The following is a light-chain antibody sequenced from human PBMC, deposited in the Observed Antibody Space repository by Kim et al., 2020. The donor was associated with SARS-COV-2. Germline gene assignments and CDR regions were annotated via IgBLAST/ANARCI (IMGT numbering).Light chain of an antibody. CDR1: SLRSYY. CDR3: NSRDSSGKQWV. CDR2: GKN. Sequence: SSELTQDPAVSVALGQTVRITCQGDSLRSYYASWYQQKPGQAPVLVIYGKNNRPSGIPDRFSGSSSGNTGSLTITGTQAEDEADYYCNSRDSSGKQWVFGGGNQLTVL. J-gene: IGLJ3*02. V-gene: IGLV3-19*01.